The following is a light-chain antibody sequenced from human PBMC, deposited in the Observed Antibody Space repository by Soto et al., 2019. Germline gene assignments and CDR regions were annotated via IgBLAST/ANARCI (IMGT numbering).Light chain of an antibody. J-gene: IGKJ2*01. CDR1: QSINTH. Sequence: ERVMTQSPATLSVSPGERATLSCRANQSINTHLAWYQQKPGQAPGLLIYGASARANGIPARFSGSVSWTEFTLTISGLQPEDFAVYYCQQYNNWPYTFGPGTKLEIK. V-gene: IGKV3-15*01. CDR2: GAS. CDR3: QQYNNWPYT.